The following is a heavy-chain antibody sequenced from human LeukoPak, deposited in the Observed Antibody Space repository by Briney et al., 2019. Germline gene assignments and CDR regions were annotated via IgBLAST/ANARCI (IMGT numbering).Heavy chain of an antibody. Sequence: PSETLSLTCTVSGYSISSSYYWSWIRQPAGKGLEWIGRIYTSGSTNYNPSLKSRVTMSVDTSKNQFSLKLSSVTAADTAVYYCARDRDWFDPWGQGTLVTVSS. CDR3: ARDRDWFDP. CDR1: GYSISSSYY. CDR2: IYTSGST. J-gene: IGHJ5*02. V-gene: IGHV4-4*07.